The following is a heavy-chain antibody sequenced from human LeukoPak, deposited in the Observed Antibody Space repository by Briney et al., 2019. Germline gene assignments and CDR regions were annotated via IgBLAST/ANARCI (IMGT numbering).Heavy chain of an antibody. CDR1: GYTFTNYG. D-gene: IGHD3-10*01. J-gene: IGHJ4*02. V-gene: IGHV1-18*04. Sequence: ASATVSCKASGYTFTNYGISWVRQAPGQGLEWMGWISTYNGNTNYAQKLQGRVTMTTDTSTSTAYMELRSLRSDDTAVYYCARVLWFGESGTYYFDYWGQGTLVTVSS. CDR2: ISTYNGNT. CDR3: ARVLWFGESGTYYFDY.